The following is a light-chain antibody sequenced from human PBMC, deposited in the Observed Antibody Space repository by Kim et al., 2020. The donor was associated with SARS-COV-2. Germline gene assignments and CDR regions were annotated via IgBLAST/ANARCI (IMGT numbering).Light chain of an antibody. Sequence: LSPGERATLSCRASQSVGSSFAWYQQKPGQAPRLLIYATFSRATGIPARFSASGSGTDFTLTISSLEPEDFAVYYCQQRGNWPLTFGQGTKVDIK. CDR2: ATF. CDR1: QSVGSS. CDR3: QQRGNWPLT. J-gene: IGKJ1*01. V-gene: IGKV3-11*01.